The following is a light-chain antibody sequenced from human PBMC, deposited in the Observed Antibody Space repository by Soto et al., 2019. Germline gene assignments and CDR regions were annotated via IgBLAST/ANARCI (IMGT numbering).Light chain of an antibody. J-gene: IGKJ2*01. CDR3: MQGTEWPYP. CDR1: QSLVHSDGNTY. Sequence: VMTQSPLSLPVTLGQPASMSCRSSQSLVHSDGNTYLSWLQQRPGQSPRRLLYKVSKRESGVRDRVSGSGSGTEFTLTISRVEAEDVGVYYCMQGTEWPYPFGQGTKLEIK. V-gene: IGKV2-30*02. CDR2: KVS.